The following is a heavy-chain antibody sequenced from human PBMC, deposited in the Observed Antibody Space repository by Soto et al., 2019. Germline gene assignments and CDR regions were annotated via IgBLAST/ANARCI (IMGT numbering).Heavy chain of an antibody. V-gene: IGHV2-5*02. J-gene: IGHJ6*02. CDR2: IYWDDDK. CDR1: GFSLNTGGVG. Sequence: QITLMESGPTLVKPTQTLTLTCTFSGFSLNTGGVGVGWIRQPPGKALEWLALIYWDDDKRYSPSLRSRLTITTDTSENQAVLPMTDMDPVDTATYYCTHSRCGGDCLQSYSSHYSYGVDVWGLGTTVTVSS. CDR3: THSRCGGDCLQSYSSHYSYGVDV. D-gene: IGHD2-21*02.